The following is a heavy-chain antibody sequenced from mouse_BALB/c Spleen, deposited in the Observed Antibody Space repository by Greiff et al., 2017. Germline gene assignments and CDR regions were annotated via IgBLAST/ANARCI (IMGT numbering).Heavy chain of an antibody. CDR3: ARDAGWLLGYAMDY. D-gene: IGHD2-3*01. V-gene: IGHV7-1*02. CDR2: SRNKANDYTT. Sequence: EVNVVESGGGLVQPGGSLRLSCATSGFTFSDFYMEWVRQPPGKRLEWIAASRNKANDYTTEYSAPVKGRFIVSRDTSQSILYLQMNALRAEDTAIYYCARDAGWLLGYAMDYWGQGTSVTVSS. CDR1: GFTFSDFY. J-gene: IGHJ4*01.